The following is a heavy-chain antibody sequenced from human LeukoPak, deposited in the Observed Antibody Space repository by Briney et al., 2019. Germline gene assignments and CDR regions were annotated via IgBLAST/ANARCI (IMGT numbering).Heavy chain of an antibody. J-gene: IGHJ5*02. CDR3: ARYRNYGSGSYYLDR. Sequence: PSETLSLTRTVSGGSISSYYWSWIRQPPGKGLEWIGYIYYSGSTNYNPSLKSRVTISVDTSKNQFSLKLSSVTAADTAVYYCARYRNYGSGSYYLDRWGQGTLVTVSS. D-gene: IGHD3-10*01. CDR1: GGSISSYY. V-gene: IGHV4-59*08. CDR2: IYYSGST.